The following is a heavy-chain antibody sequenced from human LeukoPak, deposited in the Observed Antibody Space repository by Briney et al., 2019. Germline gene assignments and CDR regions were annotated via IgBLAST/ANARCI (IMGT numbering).Heavy chain of an antibody. CDR1: GYTFTSYY. CDR3: AGVSSSWGFDY. CDR2: IDPSGGST. Sequence: ASVKVSCKASGYTFTSYYMHWVRQAPGQGLEWMGIIDPSGGSTSYAQKFQGRVTMTRDTSTSTVYMELSSLRSEDTAVYFGAGVSSSWGFDYWGQGTLVTVSS. V-gene: IGHV1-46*01. J-gene: IGHJ4*02. D-gene: IGHD6-13*01.